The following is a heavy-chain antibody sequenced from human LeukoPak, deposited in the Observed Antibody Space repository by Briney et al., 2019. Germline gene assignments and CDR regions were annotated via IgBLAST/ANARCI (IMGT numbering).Heavy chain of an antibody. J-gene: IGHJ6*02. CDR3: ARGLYDSDYYYGMDV. Sequence: GGSLRLSCAASGFTFSSYGMHWVRQAPGKGLEWVAVIWYDGSNKYYADSVKGRFTISRDNSKNTLYLQMNSLRAEDTAVYYCARGLYDSDYYYGMDVWGQGTTVTVSS. V-gene: IGHV3-33*01. CDR1: GFTFSSYG. CDR2: IWYDGSNK. D-gene: IGHD3-3*01.